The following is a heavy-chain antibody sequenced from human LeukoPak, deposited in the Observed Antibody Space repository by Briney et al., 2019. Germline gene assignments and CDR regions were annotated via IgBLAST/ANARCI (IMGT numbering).Heavy chain of an antibody. D-gene: IGHD3-22*01. CDR3: AREGQDSSGYKHFDY. Sequence: AGGSLRLSCAASGFTVSSNYMGWVRQAPGKGLEWVSVIYSGGSTYYADSVKGRFTISRDNSKNTLYLQMNSLRAEDTAVYYCAREGQDSSGYKHFDYWGQGTLVTVSS. J-gene: IGHJ4*02. CDR1: GFTVSSNY. CDR2: IYSGGST. V-gene: IGHV3-53*01.